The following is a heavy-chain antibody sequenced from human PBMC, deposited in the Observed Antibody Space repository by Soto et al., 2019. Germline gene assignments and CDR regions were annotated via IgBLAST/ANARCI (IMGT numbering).Heavy chain of an antibody. CDR1: GYTFTSYA. J-gene: IGHJ6*03. CDR2: MNPNSGNT. V-gene: IGHV1-8*02. CDR3: ARRKPREGKYHLPTPYYYYYYLDV. Sequence: ASVKVSCKASGYTFTSYAMHWVRQAPGQRLEGMGWMNPNSGNTGYAQKFQGRVTMTRNTSISTAYMGLSSLRSEGTAAYYCARRKPREGKYHLPTPYYYYYYLDVWGKGTTVTVTS. D-gene: IGHD2-2*01.